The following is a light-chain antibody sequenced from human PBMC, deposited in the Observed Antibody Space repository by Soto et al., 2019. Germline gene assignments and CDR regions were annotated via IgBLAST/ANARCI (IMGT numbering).Light chain of an antibody. V-gene: IGLV2-8*01. CDR2: EVS. J-gene: IGLJ1*01. CDR3: SSYAGFNKFYV. CDR1: SSDVGDYNY. Sequence: QCVLTQPPSASGSPGQSVTISCTGTSSDVGDYNYVSWYQQHPGKAPKLMIYEVSKRLSGVPDRFSGSKSANTASLTVSGLQAEDEADYYCSSYAGFNKFYVFGTGTRSPS.